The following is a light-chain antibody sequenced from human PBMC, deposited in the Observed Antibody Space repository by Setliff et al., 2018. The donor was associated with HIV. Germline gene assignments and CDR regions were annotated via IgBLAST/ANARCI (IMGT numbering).Light chain of an antibody. CDR2: DVT. CDR1: SSDVGSYNF. CDR3: CSYTSSLTYV. J-gene: IGLJ1*01. V-gene: IGLV2-14*03. Sequence: QSVLTQPASVSGSPGQSITPSCTGTSSDVGSYNFVSWYQQHPGRAPKLMIYDVTKRPSGVSARFSGSKSGNTASLTISGLQTEDEADYYCCSYTSSLTYVFGTGTKVTVL.